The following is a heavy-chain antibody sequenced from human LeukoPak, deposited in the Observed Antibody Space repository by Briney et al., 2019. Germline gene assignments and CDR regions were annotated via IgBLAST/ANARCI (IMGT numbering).Heavy chain of an antibody. CDR3: ARDSGYYDSSGPFDY. CDR2: ISYDGSNK. Sequence: PGRSLRLSCAASGFTFSSYAMHWVRQAPGKGLEWVAVISYDGSNKYYADSVKGRFTISRDNSKNTLYLQMNSLRAEDTAVYYCARDSGYYDSSGPFDYWGQGTLVTVSS. CDR1: GFTFSSYA. J-gene: IGHJ4*02. V-gene: IGHV3-30*04. D-gene: IGHD3-22*01.